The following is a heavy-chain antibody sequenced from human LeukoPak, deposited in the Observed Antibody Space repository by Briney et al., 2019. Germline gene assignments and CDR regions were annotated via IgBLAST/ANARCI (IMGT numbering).Heavy chain of an antibody. CDR2: INHNGST. J-gene: IGHJ6*03. CDR1: GCSFSGYY. Sequence: SETLCLTCAVYGCSFSGYYWSWIRQAPGKGLEWIGEINHNGSTNYNPSLKSRVTISVDTSKNQFSLKLSSVTAADTAVYYCARGVRLATYYYYYMDVWGKGTTVTVSS. V-gene: IGHV4-34*01. D-gene: IGHD3-16*01. CDR3: ARGVRLATYYYYYMDV.